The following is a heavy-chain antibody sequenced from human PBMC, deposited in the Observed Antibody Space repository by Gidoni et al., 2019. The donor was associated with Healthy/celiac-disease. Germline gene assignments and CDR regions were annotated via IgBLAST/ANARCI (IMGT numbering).Heavy chain of an antibody. Sequence: QVQLQESGPGLVKPSQTLSLTCTVSGGSISSGSYYWSWIRQPAGKGLEWIGRIYTSGSTNSNPSLKSRVTMSVDTSKNQFSLQLSSVTAADTAVYYCARGGSSGRRWFDPWGQGTLVTVSS. CDR3: ARGGSSGRRWFDP. CDR2: IYTSGST. CDR1: GGSISSGSYY. V-gene: IGHV4-61*02. J-gene: IGHJ5*02. D-gene: IGHD6-19*01.